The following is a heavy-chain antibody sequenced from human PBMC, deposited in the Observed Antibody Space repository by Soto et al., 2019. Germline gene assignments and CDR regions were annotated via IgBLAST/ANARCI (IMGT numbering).Heavy chain of an antibody. D-gene: IGHD6-19*01. V-gene: IGHV3-11*06. CDR1: GFSFIDYY. CDR3: ARARSHWLASDS. CDR2: TSSSSSYT. Sequence: GSLRLSCAPPGFSFIDYYMSWIRQAPGKGLEWVSYTSSSSSYTNYADSVKGRFTISRDNAKSSLYLYVHSLRAEDPAVVDCARARSHWLASDSWGQGTLVTVS. J-gene: IGHJ4*02.